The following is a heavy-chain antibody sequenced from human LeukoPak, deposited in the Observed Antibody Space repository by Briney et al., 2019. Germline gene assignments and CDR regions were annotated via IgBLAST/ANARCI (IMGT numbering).Heavy chain of an antibody. CDR3: AREATYYDILTGYYKVCYYMDV. CDR1: GGSISSYY. Sequence: SETLSLTCTVSGGSISSYYWSWIRQPPGKGLEWIGYIYYSGSTNYNPSLKSRVTISVDTSKNQFSLKLSSVTAADTAVYYCAREATYYDILTGYYKVCYYMDVWGKGTTVTVSS. J-gene: IGHJ6*03. CDR2: IYYSGST. D-gene: IGHD3-9*01. V-gene: IGHV4-59*01.